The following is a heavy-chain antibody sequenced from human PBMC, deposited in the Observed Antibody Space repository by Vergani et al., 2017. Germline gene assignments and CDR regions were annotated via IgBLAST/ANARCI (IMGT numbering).Heavy chain of an antibody. Sequence: QVQLQESGPGLVKPSQPLSLTCTVSGGSISSGDYHWSWICQPPGKGPEWIGYIYYSGSTYYNPSLKSRVTISVDTSKNQFSLKLSSVTAADTAVYYCARASGSYPYYYGMAVWGQGTTVTVSS. D-gene: IGHD1-26*01. CDR2: IYYSGST. CDR3: ARASGSYPYYYGMAV. V-gene: IGHV4-30-4*08. CDR1: GGSISSGDYH. J-gene: IGHJ6*02.